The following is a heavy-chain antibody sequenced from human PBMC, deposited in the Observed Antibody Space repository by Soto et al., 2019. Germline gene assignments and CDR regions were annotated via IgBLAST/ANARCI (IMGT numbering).Heavy chain of an antibody. CDR3: AHVLRGYSYGPIREYFQH. Sequence: QITLKESGPTLVKPTQTLTLTCTFSGFSLSTSGVGVGWIRQPPGKALVWLALIYWDDDKRYSPSLKSRLTITKDTSKNQVVLTMTNMDPVDTATYYCAHVLRGYSYGPIREYFQHWGQGTLVTVSS. CDR2: IYWDDDK. D-gene: IGHD5-18*01. J-gene: IGHJ1*01. V-gene: IGHV2-5*02. CDR1: GFSLSTSGVG.